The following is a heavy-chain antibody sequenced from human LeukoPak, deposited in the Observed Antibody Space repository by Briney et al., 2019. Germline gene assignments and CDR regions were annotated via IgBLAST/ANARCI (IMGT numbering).Heavy chain of an antibody. CDR2: ISGGGGGT. V-gene: IGHV3-23*01. D-gene: IGHD5-12*01. Sequence: GGSLRLSCAASGFTFSSYAMSWVRQAPGKGLEWVSTISGGGGGTYYADSVKGRLTISRDNSKNTLYLQMNSLRAEDTAVYYCAKDYSGYGKGHFDYWGQGTLVTVSS. J-gene: IGHJ4*02. CDR1: GFTFSSYA. CDR3: AKDYSGYGKGHFDY.